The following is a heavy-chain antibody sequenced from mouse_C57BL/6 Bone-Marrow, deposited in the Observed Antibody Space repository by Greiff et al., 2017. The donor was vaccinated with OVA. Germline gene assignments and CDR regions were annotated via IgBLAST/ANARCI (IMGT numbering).Heavy chain of an antibody. CDR1: GYTFTSYW. CDR3: ARWRRYCAIDD. J-gene: IGHJ4*01. CDR2: IYPGSGST. Sequence: VQLQQPGAELVKPGASVKMSCKASGYTFTSYWITWVKQRPGQGLEWIGDIYPGSGSTNYNEKFKSKATLTVDKSSSTAYMQLSSLTSEDSAVYYCARWRRYCAIDDWGQGTSVTVSS. V-gene: IGHV1-55*01.